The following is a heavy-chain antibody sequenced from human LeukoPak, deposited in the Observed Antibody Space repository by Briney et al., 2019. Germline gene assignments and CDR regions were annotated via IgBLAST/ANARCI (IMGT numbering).Heavy chain of an antibody. CDR2: ISHSGST. J-gene: IGHJ4*02. V-gene: IGHV4-34*01. D-gene: IGHD6-19*01. CDR3: ARQWLVRYYFDY. Sequence: SETLSLTCAVYGGSFSGYYWSWIRQPPGKGLEWIGEISHSGSTNYNPSLKSRVTISVDTSKNQFSLKLSSVTAADTAVYYCARQWLVRYYFDYWGQGTLVTVSS. CDR1: GGSFSGYY.